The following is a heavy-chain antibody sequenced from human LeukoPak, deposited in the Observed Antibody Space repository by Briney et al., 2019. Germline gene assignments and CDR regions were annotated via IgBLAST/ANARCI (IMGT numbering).Heavy chain of an antibody. CDR2: IDTNSGNP. J-gene: IGHJ4*02. D-gene: IGHD1-26*01. V-gene: IGHV7-4-1*02. CDR3: TRGRDTTGYFVY. Sequence: GASVKVSCKASGYTFTDYTINWVRLAPGQGLEWMGWIDTNSGNPTYAQGFTGRFFFSLNTSVTTTYLQISSLKAEDTVVYYCTRGRDTTGYFVYWGQGTLVTVSS. CDR1: GYTFTDYT.